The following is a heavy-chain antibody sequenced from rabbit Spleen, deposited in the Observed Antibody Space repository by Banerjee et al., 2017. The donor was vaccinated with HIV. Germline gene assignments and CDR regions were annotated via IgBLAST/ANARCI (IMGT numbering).Heavy chain of an antibody. V-gene: IGHV1S40*01. CDR2: IYSGDDDT. Sequence: QSLEESGGDLVKPGASLTLTCTASGFSFSSSYFSIKYYMCWVRQAPGKGLELIGCIYSGDDDTYYASWAKGRFTISKTSSTTVTLQMTSLTAADTATYFCARDQKKDGLPFNLWGPGTLVTVS. D-gene: IGHD3-1*01. CDR1: GFSFSSSYFSIKYY. J-gene: IGHJ4*01. CDR3: ARDQKKDGLPFNL.